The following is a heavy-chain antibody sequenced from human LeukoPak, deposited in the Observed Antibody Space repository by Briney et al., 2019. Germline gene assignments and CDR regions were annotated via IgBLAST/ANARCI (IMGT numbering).Heavy chain of an antibody. CDR1: GFTFSSYG. CDR3: AKVSKLGIFGGGFDY. CDR2: IRYDGSNK. Sequence: GGSLRLSCAASGFTFSSYGMHWVRQAPGKGLEWVAFIRYDGSNKYYADSVQGRFTIFRDNSKNTLYLQMNSLRAEDTAVYYCAKVSKLGIFGGGFDYWGQGTLVTVSS. J-gene: IGHJ4*02. V-gene: IGHV3-30*02. D-gene: IGHD7-27*01.